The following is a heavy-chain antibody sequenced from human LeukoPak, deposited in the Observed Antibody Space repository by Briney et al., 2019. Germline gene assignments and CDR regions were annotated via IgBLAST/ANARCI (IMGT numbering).Heavy chain of an antibody. CDR1: GYTFTSYG. Sequence: ASVKVSCKASGYTFTSYGISWVRQAPGQGLEWMGWISTYNGNTNYAQKLQGRVTMTRDTSTSTVYMELSSLRSEDTAVYYCARDDSSGYAFDYWGQGTLVTVSS. V-gene: IGHV1-18*01. D-gene: IGHD3-22*01. CDR2: ISTYNGNT. CDR3: ARDDSSGYAFDY. J-gene: IGHJ4*02.